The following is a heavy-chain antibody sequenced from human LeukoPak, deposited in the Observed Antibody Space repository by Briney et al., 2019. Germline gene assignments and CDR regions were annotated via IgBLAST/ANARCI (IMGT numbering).Heavy chain of an antibody. D-gene: IGHD5-18*01. J-gene: IGHJ4*02. CDR3: GKGRTGYSYGYGIDS. CDR1: GFTFSSYG. V-gene: IGHV3-30*18. CDR2: ISYDGPNK. Sequence: PGGSLRLSCAASGFTFSSYGMHWVRQAPGKGLEWVAVISYDGPNKYYADSVKGRFTISRDNSKNTLYLQMNSLRAEDTAVYYCGKGRTGYSYGYGIDSWGQGTLVTVSS.